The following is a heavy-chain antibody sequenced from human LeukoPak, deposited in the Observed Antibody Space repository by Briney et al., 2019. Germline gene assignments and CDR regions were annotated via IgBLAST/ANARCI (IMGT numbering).Heavy chain of an antibody. V-gene: IGHV3-30*02. CDR1: GFTFSSYG. Sequence: GGSLRLSCAASGFTFSSYGMHWVRQAPGKGLEWVAFIRYDGSNKYYADSVKGRFTISRDNSKNSLYLQMNSLRAEDTAVYYCAKDWGYYDSSGPFDYWGQGTLVTVSS. CDR2: IRYDGSNK. D-gene: IGHD3-22*01. CDR3: AKDWGYYDSSGPFDY. J-gene: IGHJ4*02.